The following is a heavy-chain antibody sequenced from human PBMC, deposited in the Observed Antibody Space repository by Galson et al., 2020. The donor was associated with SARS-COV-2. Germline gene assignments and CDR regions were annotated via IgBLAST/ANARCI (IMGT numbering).Heavy chain of an antibody. Sequence: GGSLRLSCAASGFTFSGSAMHWVRQASGKGLEWVGRIRSKANSYATAYAASVKGRFTISRDDSKNTAYLQMNSLKTEDTAVYYCTRHGLGSYYYGSGSYSFDYWGQGTLVTVSS. V-gene: IGHV3-73*01. CDR1: GFTFSGSA. J-gene: IGHJ4*02. CDR2: IRSKANSYAT. D-gene: IGHD3-10*01. CDR3: TRHGLGSYYYGSGSYSFDY.